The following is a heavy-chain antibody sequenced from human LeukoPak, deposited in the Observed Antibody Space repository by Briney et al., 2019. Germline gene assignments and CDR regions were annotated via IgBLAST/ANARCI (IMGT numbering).Heavy chain of an antibody. J-gene: IGHJ6*03. CDR1: GFTFGDYA. Sequence: GGSLRLSCTTSGFTFGDYAMTWVRQAPGKGLEWVGFIRSKPYGGTAEYAASMEGRFTISRDDSKSIAYLQMNSLKTEDTAVSYCSRYTYSSLYSYYYKDVWGKGSAVIVSS. V-gene: IGHV3-49*04. CDR3: SRYTYSSLYSYYYKDV. CDR2: IRSKPYGGTA. D-gene: IGHD4-11*01.